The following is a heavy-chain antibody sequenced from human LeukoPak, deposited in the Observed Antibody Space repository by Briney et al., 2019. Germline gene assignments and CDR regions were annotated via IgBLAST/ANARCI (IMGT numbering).Heavy chain of an antibody. CDR1: GFTFSSYA. Sequence: PGGSPRLSCAASGFTFSSYAMSWVRQAPGKGLEWVSAISGSGGSTYYADSVKGRFTISRDNSKNTLYLQMNSLRAEDTAVYYCAKPDRGIAVAATVAPFDPWGQGTLVTVSS. V-gene: IGHV3-23*01. CDR3: AKPDRGIAVAATVAPFDP. CDR2: ISGSGGST. J-gene: IGHJ5*02. D-gene: IGHD6-19*01.